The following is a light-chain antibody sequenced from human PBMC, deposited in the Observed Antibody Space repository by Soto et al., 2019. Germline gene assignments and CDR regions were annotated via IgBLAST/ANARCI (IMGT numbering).Light chain of an antibody. J-gene: IGKJ1*01. CDR1: QSVSSSY. CDR2: GAS. Sequence: DIVLTQSPGTLSLSPGERAALSCRASQSVSSSYLAWYQQKPGQTPRLLFNGASTRATGIPARFSGSGSGTDFTLTISRLEPEDFAVYYCQQYGSSGTFGQGTKVDIK. V-gene: IGKV3-20*01. CDR3: QQYGSSGT.